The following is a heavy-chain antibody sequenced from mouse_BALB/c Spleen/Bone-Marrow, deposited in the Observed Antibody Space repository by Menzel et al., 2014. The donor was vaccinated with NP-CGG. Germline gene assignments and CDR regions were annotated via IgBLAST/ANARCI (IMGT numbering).Heavy chain of an antibody. Sequence: VQLQQSGAELVKPGVSVKLSCKASGYTFTNYYMYWVKQRPGRDLERIGEINPSNGGTNFNEKFKSKATLTVDKSSSTAYMQLSSLTSEDSAVYYCTTLGRFAYWGQGTLVTVSA. CDR1: GYTFTNYY. D-gene: IGHD4-1*01. CDR3: TTLGRFAY. V-gene: IGHV1S81*02. J-gene: IGHJ3*01. CDR2: INPSNGGT.